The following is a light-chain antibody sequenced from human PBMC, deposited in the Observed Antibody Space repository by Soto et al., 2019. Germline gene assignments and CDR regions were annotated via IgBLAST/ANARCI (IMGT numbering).Light chain of an antibody. CDR1: SSDVGGYNY. CDR2: EVS. V-gene: IGLV2-14*01. Sequence: QSALTQPASVSGSPGQSITISCTGTSSDVGGYNYVSWYQQHPGKAPKLMIYEVSNRPSGVSNRFSGSKSGNTASLTISGLQAEDEADYYWRSYTSSSTLVVFGGGTKLTVL. CDR3: RSYTSSSTLVV. J-gene: IGLJ2*01.